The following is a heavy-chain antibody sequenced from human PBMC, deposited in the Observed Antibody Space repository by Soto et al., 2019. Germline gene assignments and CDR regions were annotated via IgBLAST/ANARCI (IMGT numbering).Heavy chain of an antibody. Sequence: SETLSLTGHVSVVSISNTSYYWGWIRQSPVKGLEWIGTIYYSGKTYYHPALKSRVTISVDTSNNRFSLKLSSVTAADTAVYYCARHGSYWGQGTLVTVSS. J-gene: IGHJ4*02. V-gene: IGHV4-39*01. CDR2: IYYSGKT. CDR1: VVSISNTSYY. CDR3: ARHGSY.